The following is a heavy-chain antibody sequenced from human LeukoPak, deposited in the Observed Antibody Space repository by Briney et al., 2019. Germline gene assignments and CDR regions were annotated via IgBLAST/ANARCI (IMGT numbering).Heavy chain of an antibody. D-gene: IGHD3-22*01. V-gene: IGHV1-2*06. CDR3: ASPRYYDSSGYLNDAFDI. CDR1: GYTFTGYY. CDR2: INPNSGGT. Sequence: ASVKVSCKPSGYTFTGYYMHWVRQAPGQGLEWMGRINPNSGGTSYAQKFQGRVTMTRDTSISTAYMELSRLRSDDTAVYYCASPRYYDSSGYLNDAFDIWGQGTMVTVSS. J-gene: IGHJ3*02.